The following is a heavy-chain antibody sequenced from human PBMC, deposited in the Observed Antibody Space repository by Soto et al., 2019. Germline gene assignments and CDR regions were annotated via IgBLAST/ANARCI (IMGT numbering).Heavy chain of an antibody. Sequence: PXETLCLTCTVSGNSIISSDFYWGWVRQPPGKGLEWIGSIFYLGSSYYNPSLKSRVTMSVDTSKNQFSLGLRSVTAADTALYFCARHSLALRKNNWFDLSRQGIMVTVSS. CDR3: ARHSLALRKNNWFDL. CDR1: GNSIISSDFY. D-gene: IGHD3-3*02. J-gene: IGHJ5*02. V-gene: IGHV4-39*01. CDR2: IFYLGSS.